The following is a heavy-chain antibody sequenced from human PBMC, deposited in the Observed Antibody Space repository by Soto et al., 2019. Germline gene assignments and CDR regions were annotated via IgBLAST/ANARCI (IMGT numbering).Heavy chain of an antibody. CDR2: ISSSSSYI. CDR1: GFTFSSYS. J-gene: IGHJ4*02. Sequence: EVQLVESGGGLVKPGGSLRLSCAASGFTFSSYSMNWVRQAPGKGLEWVSSISSSSSYIYYADSVKGRFTISRDNAKNSLYLQMNSLRAEDTAVYYCARGLNYDFWSGYSYYFDYWGQGTLVTVSS. D-gene: IGHD3-3*01. V-gene: IGHV3-21*01. CDR3: ARGLNYDFWSGYSYYFDY.